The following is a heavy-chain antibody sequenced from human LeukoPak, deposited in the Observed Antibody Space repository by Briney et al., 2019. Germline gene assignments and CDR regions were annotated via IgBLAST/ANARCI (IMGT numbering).Heavy chain of an antibody. CDR3: ARGSSGSFDS. CDR2: IKPDGSET. CDR1: GFTFSSFW. J-gene: IGHJ5*01. D-gene: IGHD1-26*01. V-gene: IGHV3-7*04. Sequence: GGSLRLSCAATGFTFSSFWMMCVRQAPGKGLEWVATIKPDGSETSYVDSVKGRFTISRDNAKNSLYLQMNSLRAEDTSLYYCARGSSGSFDSWGQGTLVTVSS.